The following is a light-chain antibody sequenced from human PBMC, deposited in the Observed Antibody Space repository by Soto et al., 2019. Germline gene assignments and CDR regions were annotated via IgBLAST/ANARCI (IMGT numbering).Light chain of an antibody. CDR2: GAS. CDR3: QLYGSSRT. Sequence: IVLTQSPGTLSLSPGERATLFCRASQSVTNNYLACYHQIPGQPPRLLIYGASSRATGIPDRFSGSGSGTDFTLTIIRLEPEDFAVYYCQLYGSSRTFGQGTKLEIK. CDR1: QSVTNNY. J-gene: IGKJ1*01. V-gene: IGKV3-20*01.